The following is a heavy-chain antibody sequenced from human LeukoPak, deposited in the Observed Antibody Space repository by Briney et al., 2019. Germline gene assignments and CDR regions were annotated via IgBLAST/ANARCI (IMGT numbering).Heavy chain of an antibody. J-gene: IGHJ3*01. Sequence: GDSLRLSCAASGFTVSTSWMSWVRQAPGKGPEWVAYIKEDGGDTSYVASVTGRFTISRDNAKNSLLLQMDSLRVEDTAVYYCARGVASRAAFDVWGQGTTVTVSS. CDR2: IKEDGGDT. CDR3: ARGVASRAAFDV. CDR1: GFTVSTSW. V-gene: IGHV3-7*05.